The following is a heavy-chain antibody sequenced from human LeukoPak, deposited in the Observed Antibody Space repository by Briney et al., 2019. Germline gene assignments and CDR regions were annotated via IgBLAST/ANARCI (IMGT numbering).Heavy chain of an antibody. D-gene: IGHD5-12*01. CDR1: GFTFSSYS. CDR2: ISSSGSTI. Sequence: GSLRLSCAASGFTFSSYSMNWVRQAPGKGLEWVSYISSSGSTIYYADSVKGRFTISRDNAKNSLYLQMNSLRAEDTAVYYCARDGKRVATVTFDYWGQGTLVTVSS. V-gene: IGHV3-48*04. J-gene: IGHJ4*02. CDR3: ARDGKRVATVTFDY.